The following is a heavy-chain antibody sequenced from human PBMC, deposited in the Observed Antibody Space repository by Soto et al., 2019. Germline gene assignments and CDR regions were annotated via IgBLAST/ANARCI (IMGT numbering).Heavy chain of an antibody. V-gene: IGHV3-23*01. CDR2: ISGSGGST. J-gene: IGHJ4*02. CDR1: GFTFSSYA. D-gene: IGHD3-3*01. Sequence: GGSLRLSCAASGFTFSSYAMSWVRQAPVKGLEWVSAISGSGGSTYYADSVKGRFTISRDNSKNTLYLQMNSLRAEDTAVYYCAKDQADDFWSGYYRGYFDYWGQGTLVIVSS. CDR3: AKDQADDFWSGYYRGYFDY.